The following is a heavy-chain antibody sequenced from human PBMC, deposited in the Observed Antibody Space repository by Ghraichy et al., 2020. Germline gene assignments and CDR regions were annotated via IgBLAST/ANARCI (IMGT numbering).Heavy chain of an antibody. D-gene: IGHD6-13*01. CDR1: GFTFSNYW. V-gene: IGHV3-74*01. J-gene: IGHJ6*02. CDR2: INNDGSST. Sequence: GGSLRLSCASGFTFSNYWMHWVRQAPGKGLVGVSRINNDGSSTNYADSVKGRFTISRDNSKNTLFLQMNSLRAEDTAVYYCVGQIADALARRGYYYYAMVVWGQGTTVTVSS. CDR3: VGQIADALARRGYYYYAMVV.